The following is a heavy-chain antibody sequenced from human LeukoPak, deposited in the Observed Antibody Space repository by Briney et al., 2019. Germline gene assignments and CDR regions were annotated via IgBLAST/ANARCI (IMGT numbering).Heavy chain of an antibody. V-gene: IGHV3-23*01. D-gene: IGHD3-3*01. J-gene: IGHJ4*02. CDR3: AKDPLRFGSADGI. CDR1: GFIFSSSG. Sequence: GGSLRLSCAASGFIFSSSGMSWVRQAPGKGLEWVSGISDSGDRTSYADSVKGRFTISRDNSKNTLYLQMNSLRAEDTAVYYCAKDPLRFGSADGIWGQGTLVTVSS. CDR2: ISDSGDRT.